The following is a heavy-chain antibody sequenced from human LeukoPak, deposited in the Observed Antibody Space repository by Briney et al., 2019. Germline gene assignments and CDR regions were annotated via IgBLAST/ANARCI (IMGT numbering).Heavy chain of an antibody. D-gene: IGHD6-25*01. Sequence: PGGSLRLSCAASGFTFSSYGMHWVRQAPGKGLEWVAVISYDGSNKYYADSVKGRFTISRDNSKNTLYLQMNSLRAEDTAVYYCAKDDGSSGGFDYWGQGTLVTVSS. CDR1: GFTFSSYG. J-gene: IGHJ4*02. V-gene: IGHV3-30*18. CDR3: AKDDGSSGGFDY. CDR2: ISYDGSNK.